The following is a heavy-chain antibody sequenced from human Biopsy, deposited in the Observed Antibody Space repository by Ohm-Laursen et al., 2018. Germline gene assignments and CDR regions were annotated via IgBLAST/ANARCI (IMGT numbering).Heavy chain of an antibody. Sequence: TLSLTCTVSGDSVTKYYWSWIRQPPGKGLEWIGHIYYSVMNNYNPSLQSRVSISVDTSRNQVSLTLSSVPAAETAVYYCARDSGILNYGNFKYYHYYGKDVWGQGTKVTVSS. J-gene: IGHJ6*02. CDR2: IYYSVMN. CDR3: ARDSGILNYGNFKYYHYYGKDV. V-gene: IGHV4-59*02. D-gene: IGHD4-11*01. CDR1: GDSVTKYY.